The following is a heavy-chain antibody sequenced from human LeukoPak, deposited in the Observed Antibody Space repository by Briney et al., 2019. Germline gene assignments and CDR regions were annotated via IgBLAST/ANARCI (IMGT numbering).Heavy chain of an antibody. CDR1: GGTFSSYA. D-gene: IGHD3-22*01. V-gene: IGHV1-69*05. CDR3: ASCRYYYDSSGYCPFDY. J-gene: IGHJ4*02. Sequence: SVKVSCKASGGTFSSYAISLVRQAPGQGLEWMGRIIPIFGTANYAQKFQGRVTITTDESTSTAYMELSSLRSEDTAVYYCASCRYYYDSSGYCPFDYWGQGTLVTVSS. CDR2: IIPIFGTA.